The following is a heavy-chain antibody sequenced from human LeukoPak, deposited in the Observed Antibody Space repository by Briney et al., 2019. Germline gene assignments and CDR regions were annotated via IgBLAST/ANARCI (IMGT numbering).Heavy chain of an antibody. CDR3: ARDKGGIVVVPAAIDY. CDR2: IKQDGSEK. CDR1: GFTFSSYA. J-gene: IGHJ4*02. D-gene: IGHD2-2*01. V-gene: IGHV3-7*01. Sequence: GGSLRLSCAASGFTFSSYAMHWVRQAPGKGLEWVANIKQDGSEKYYVDSVKGRFTISRDNAKNSLYLQMNSLRAEDTAVYYCARDKGGIVVVPAAIDYWGQGTLVAVSS.